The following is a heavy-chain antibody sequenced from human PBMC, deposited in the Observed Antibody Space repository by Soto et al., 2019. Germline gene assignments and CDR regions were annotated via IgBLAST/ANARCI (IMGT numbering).Heavy chain of an antibody. J-gene: IGHJ4*02. CDR3: ARDYSYSSGRFDY. D-gene: IGHD6-19*01. CDR2: IYSTGST. V-gene: IGHV4-61*01. CDR1: GVSVSSSSYY. Sequence: QVHLQESGPGMAKPSETLSLTCTVSGVSVSSSSYYWIWIRQPPGNGLEWLGHIYSTGSTNYNPSLTSRVTISVDTTKSQFSLQLTSVTAADTGVYFCARDYSYSSGRFDYWGQGTLVTGSS.